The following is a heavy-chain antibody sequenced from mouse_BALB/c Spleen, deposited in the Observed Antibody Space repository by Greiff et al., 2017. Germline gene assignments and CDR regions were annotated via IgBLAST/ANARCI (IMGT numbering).Heavy chain of an antibody. D-gene: IGHD1-2*01. J-gene: IGHJ2*01. CDR3: ARGEEIHYYGYFDY. CDR2: ISSGGST. Sequence: EVMLVESGGGLVKPGGSLKLSCAASGFTFSSYAMSWVRQTPEKRLEWVASISSGGSTYYPDSVKGRFTISRDNARNILYLQMSSLRSEDTAMYYCARGEEIHYYGYFDYWGQGTTLTVSS. CDR1: GFTFSSYA. V-gene: IGHV5-6-5*01.